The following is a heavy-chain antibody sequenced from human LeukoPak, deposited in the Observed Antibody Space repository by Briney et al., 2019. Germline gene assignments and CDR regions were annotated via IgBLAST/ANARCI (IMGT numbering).Heavy chain of an antibody. Sequence: SSQTLSLTCTVSGGSISSGGYYWSWIRQHPGKGLEWIGYIYYSGSTYYNPSLKSRVTISVDTSKNQFSLKLSSVTAADTAVYYCAAFIAVAGTWHDYWGQGTLVTVSS. CDR3: AAFIAVAGTWHDY. V-gene: IGHV4-31*03. J-gene: IGHJ4*02. CDR2: IYYSGST. CDR1: GGSISSGGYY. D-gene: IGHD6-19*01.